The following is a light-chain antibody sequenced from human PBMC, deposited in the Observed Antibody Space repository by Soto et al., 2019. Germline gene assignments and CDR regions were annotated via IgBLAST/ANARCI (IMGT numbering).Light chain of an antibody. V-gene: IGLV2-8*01. J-gene: IGLJ2*01. CDR1: SSDVGGYNY. Sequence: QSALTQPPSASGSPGQSVTISCTGTSSDVGGYNYVSWYQQYPGKAPKLMIYEVSKRPSGVPDRFSGSKSGNTAFLTVSGLQAEDEADYYCSSYAGSNNVVFGGGTKLTVL. CDR3: SSYAGSNNVV. CDR2: EVS.